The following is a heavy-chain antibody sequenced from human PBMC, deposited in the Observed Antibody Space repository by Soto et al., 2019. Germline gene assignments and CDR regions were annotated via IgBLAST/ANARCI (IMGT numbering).Heavy chain of an antibody. CDR2: ISAYNGNT. CDR1: GYTFPSYG. J-gene: IGHJ4*02. CDR3: ARGGGYYDSSGSGY. Sequence: GASVKVSCKASGYTFPSYGISWVRQAPGQGLEWIGWISAYNGNTNYAQKLQGRVTITTDTSTSTAYMELRSLRSYVTAVYYCARGGGYYDSSGSGYWGQGTLVTVSS. D-gene: IGHD3-22*01. V-gene: IGHV1-18*01.